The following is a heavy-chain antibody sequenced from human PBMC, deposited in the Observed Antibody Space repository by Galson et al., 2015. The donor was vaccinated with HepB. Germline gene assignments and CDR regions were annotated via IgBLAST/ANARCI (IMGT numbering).Heavy chain of an antibody. J-gene: IGHJ4*02. CDR3: TRSEWGYCSGGSCYSGGY. Sequence: SLRLSCAASGFTFSGSAMHWVRQASGKGLEWVGRIRSKANSYATAYAASVKGRFTISRDDSKNTAYLQMNSLKTEDTAVYYCTRSEWGYCSGGSCYSGGYWGQGTLVTVSS. V-gene: IGHV3-73*01. CDR1: GFTFSGSA. D-gene: IGHD2-15*01. CDR2: IRSKANSYAT.